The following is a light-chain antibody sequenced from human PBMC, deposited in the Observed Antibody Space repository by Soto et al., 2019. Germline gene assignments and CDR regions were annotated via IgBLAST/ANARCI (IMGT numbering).Light chain of an antibody. Sequence: EIVLTQSPATLSLSPGERATLSCRASQSVSSYLAWYQQKPGQAPRLLIYDASNRAPGIPATFSARGSGTDFALTISSLEPEDFAIYYCQQRSNWPPVTFGGGTKVEIK. J-gene: IGKJ4*01. CDR3: QQRSNWPPVT. V-gene: IGKV3-11*01. CDR1: QSVSSY. CDR2: DAS.